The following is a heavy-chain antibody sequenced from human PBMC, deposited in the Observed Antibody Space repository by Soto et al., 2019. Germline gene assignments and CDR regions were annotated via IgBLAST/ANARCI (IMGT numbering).Heavy chain of an antibody. D-gene: IGHD6-13*01. V-gene: IGHV1-69*04. Sequence: SVKVSCKASGGTFSSYTISWVRQAPGQGLEWMGRIIPILGIANYAQKFQGRVTITADKSTSTAYMELSSLRSEDTAVYYCARDSSKHIAAAGTGFDYWAQRTPVTVSS. J-gene: IGHJ4*02. CDR3: ARDSSKHIAAAGTGFDY. CDR2: IIPILGIA. CDR1: GGTFSSYT.